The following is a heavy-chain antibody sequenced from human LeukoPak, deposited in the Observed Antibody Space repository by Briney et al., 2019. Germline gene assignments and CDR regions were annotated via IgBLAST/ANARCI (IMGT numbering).Heavy chain of an antibody. CDR3: ARDLGTGYSYGYFDY. V-gene: IGHV1-18*01. D-gene: IGHD5-18*01. CDR1: GYTFTSYG. J-gene: IGHJ4*02. Sequence: ASVKVSCKASGYTFTSYGISWVRQAPGQGLEWMGWISAYNGNTNYAQKLQGRVTMTTDTSTSTAYMELGSLRSDDTAVYYCARDLGTGYSYGYFDYWGQGTLVTVSS. CDR2: ISAYNGNT.